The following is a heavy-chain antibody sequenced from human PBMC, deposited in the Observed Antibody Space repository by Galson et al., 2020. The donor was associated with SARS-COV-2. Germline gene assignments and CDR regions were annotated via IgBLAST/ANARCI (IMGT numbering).Heavy chain of an antibody. D-gene: IGHD2-15*01. CDR1: GFTFSNYA. CDR3: AKGSAAARPYYFDY. V-gene: IGHV3-23*01. Sequence: GESLKISCAASGFTFSNYAMSWVRQAPGEGLEWVSAITDDGGSTFYADSVKGRFTISRDNSKNTLYLQMNSLRVEDTAVYYCAKGSAAARPYYFDYWGQGTLVTVSS. CDR2: ITDDGGST. J-gene: IGHJ4*02.